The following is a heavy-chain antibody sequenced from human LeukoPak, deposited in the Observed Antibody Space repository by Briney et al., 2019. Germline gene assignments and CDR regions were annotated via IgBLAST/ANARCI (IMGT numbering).Heavy chain of an antibody. CDR3: ARGWSSGDYGGYFDY. D-gene: IGHD4-17*01. Sequence: ASVKVSCKASGYTFTIYYMHWVRQAPGQGLEWMGIINPSGGSTSYAQKFQGRVTMTRDTSTSTVYMELSSLRSEDTAVYYCARGWSSGDYGGYFDYWGQGTPVTVSS. CDR1: GYTFTIYY. V-gene: IGHV1-46*01. CDR2: INPSGGST. J-gene: IGHJ4*02.